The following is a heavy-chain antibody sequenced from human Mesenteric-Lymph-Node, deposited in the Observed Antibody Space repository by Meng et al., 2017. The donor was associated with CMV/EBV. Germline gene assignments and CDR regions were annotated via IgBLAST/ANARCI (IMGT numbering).Heavy chain of an antibody. Sequence: GESLKISCVASGFTFSSYAMSWVRQAPGKGLEWVSGITGSGTSTYYADSVKGRSTISRDNSKNTLYLQMNSLRVEDTAIYYCAKDFPLTVAPNWGQGTLVTVSS. CDR2: ITGSGTST. V-gene: IGHV3-23*01. D-gene: IGHD5-12*01. CDR3: AKDFPLTVAPN. J-gene: IGHJ1*01. CDR1: GFTFSSYA.